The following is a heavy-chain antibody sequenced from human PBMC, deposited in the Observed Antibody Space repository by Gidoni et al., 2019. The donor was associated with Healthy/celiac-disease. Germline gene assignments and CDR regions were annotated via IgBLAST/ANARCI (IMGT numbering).Heavy chain of an antibody. J-gene: IGHJ3*02. CDR1: GFTFDDYA. D-gene: IGHD3-10*01. V-gene: IGHV3-9*01. CDR3: AKGAYGSGSYSTDAFDI. Sequence: EVQLVESGGGLVQPGRSLRLSCAASGFTFDDYAMHWVRQAPGKGLEWVSGISWNSGSIGYADSVKGRFTISRDNAKNSLYLQMNSLRAEDTALYYCAKGAYGSGSYSTDAFDIWGQGTMVTVSS. CDR2: ISWNSGSI.